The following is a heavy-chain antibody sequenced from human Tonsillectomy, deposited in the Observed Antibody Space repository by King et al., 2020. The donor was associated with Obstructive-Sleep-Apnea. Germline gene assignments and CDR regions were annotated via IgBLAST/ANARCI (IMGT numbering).Heavy chain of an antibody. J-gene: IGHJ4*02. CDR1: GFTFSSYA. Sequence: VQLVESGGGLEQPGGSLRLSCAASGFTFSSYAMSWVRQAPGKGLEWVSAISGSGGNTYYADSVKGRFTISRDNSKNTLYLQMNSLRAEDTALDYCASLDPVNSFGYWGRGTLVTVSS. D-gene: IGHD2/OR15-2a*01. CDR2: ISGSGGNT. V-gene: IGHV3-23*04. CDR3: ASLDPVNSFGY.